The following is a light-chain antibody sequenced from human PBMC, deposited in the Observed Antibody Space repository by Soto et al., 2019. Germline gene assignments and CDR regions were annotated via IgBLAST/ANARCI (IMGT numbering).Light chain of an antibody. CDR1: QGIRND. Sequence: IQMTQSPSSLSASVGDRVTITCRASQGIRNDLDWYQQKPGKAPKLLIYGASNLQSGFPSRFSGSGSGTDFTLTISSLQPEDFATYYCLQDYNYPWSFGQGTKVDNK. CDR2: GAS. CDR3: LQDYNYPWS. J-gene: IGKJ1*01. V-gene: IGKV1-6*01.